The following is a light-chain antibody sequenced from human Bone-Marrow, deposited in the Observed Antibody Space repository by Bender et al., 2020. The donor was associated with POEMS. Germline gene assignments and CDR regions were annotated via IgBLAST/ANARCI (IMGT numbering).Light chain of an antibody. CDR2: KDN. V-gene: IGLV3-25*03. Sequence: SYELTQPPSVSVSPGQTARITCSGAGLSDQYGYWYQQKPGQAPVLLIYKDNERSSGIPARFSGSSSGTTVTLAISGVQAEDEADYYCQSVNRGETLWVFGGGTKLTVL. CDR3: QSVNRGETLWV. J-gene: IGLJ3*02. CDR1: GLSDQY.